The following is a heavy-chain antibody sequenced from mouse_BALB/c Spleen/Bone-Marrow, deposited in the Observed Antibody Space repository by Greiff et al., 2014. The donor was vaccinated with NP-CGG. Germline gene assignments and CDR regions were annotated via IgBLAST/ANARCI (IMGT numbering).Heavy chain of an antibody. D-gene: IGHD1-1*01. CDR1: GYTFTSYW. Sequence: VQVVESGAELVRPGASVKLSCKASGYTFTSYWINWVKQRPGQGLEWIGNIYPSDSYTNYNQKFKDKATLTVDKSSSTAYMQLSSPTSEDSAVYYCTRVRGYGSRAWFAYWGQGTLVTVSA. CDR3: TRVRGYGSRAWFAY. CDR2: IYPSDSYT. J-gene: IGHJ3*01. V-gene: IGHV1-69*02.